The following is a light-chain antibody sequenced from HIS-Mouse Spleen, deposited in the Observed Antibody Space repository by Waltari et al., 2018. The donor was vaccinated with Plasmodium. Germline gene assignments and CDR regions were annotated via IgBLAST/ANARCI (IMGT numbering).Light chain of an antibody. V-gene: IGKV3-11*01. J-gene: IGKJ4*01. CDR1: QSVSSY. Sequence: EIVLTQSPATLSLSPGERATLSGSASQSVSSYLAWYQQKPGQAPRLLIYDASNRATGIPARFSGSGSGTDFTLTISSLEPEDFAVYYCQQRSNWPPLTFGGGTKVEIK. CDR3: QQRSNWPPLT. CDR2: DAS.